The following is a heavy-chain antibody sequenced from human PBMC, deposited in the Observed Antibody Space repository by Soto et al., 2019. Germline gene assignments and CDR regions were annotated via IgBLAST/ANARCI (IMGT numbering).Heavy chain of an antibody. CDR1: GYTFTSYG. J-gene: IGHJ6*02. Sequence: ASVKVSCKASGYTFTSYGISWVRQAPGQGLEWMGWISAYNGNTNYAQKLQGRVTMTTDTSTSTAYMELRSLRSDDTAVYYCARMGYCSSTSCYGGMDVWGQGTKVTVSS. CDR2: ISAYNGNT. D-gene: IGHD2-2*01. CDR3: ARMGYCSSTSCYGGMDV. V-gene: IGHV1-18*04.